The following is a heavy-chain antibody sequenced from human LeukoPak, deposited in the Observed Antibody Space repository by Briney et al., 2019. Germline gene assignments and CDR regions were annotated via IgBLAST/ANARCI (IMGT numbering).Heavy chain of an antibody. J-gene: IGHJ3*02. D-gene: IGHD5-24*01. Sequence: SETLSLTCTVPGGSISSYYWSWIRQPAGKGLEWIGRIYTSGSTNYNPSLKSRVTMSVDTSKNQFSLKLSSVTAADTAVYYCARDAVEMATIGAFDIWGQGTMVTVSS. V-gene: IGHV4-4*07. CDR1: GGSISSYY. CDR2: IYTSGST. CDR3: ARDAVEMATIGAFDI.